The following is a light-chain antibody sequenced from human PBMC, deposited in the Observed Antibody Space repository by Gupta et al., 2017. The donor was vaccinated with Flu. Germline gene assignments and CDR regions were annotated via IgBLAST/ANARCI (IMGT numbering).Light chain of an antibody. CDR2: EVS. CDR3: SSYTSSSTPWV. Sequence: QSALTQPASVSGSPGQSIIMSCTGTSSDVGGYNYVSWYQQHPGKAPKLMIYEVSNRPSGVSNRFSGSKSGNTASLTISGLQAEDEADYYCSSYTSSSTPWVFGGGTKLTVL. J-gene: IGLJ3*02. V-gene: IGLV2-14*01. CDR1: SSDVGGYNY.